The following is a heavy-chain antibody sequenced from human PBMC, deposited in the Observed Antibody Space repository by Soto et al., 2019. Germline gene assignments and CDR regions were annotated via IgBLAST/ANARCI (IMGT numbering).Heavy chain of an antibody. CDR2: IYSTENT. Sequence: SETLSLTCTVSGGSVSSNSYSRGWIRQSPGKGLEWIGTIYSTENTYYHPSLLSRVTISVDTSTNQFSLTLSSVTAADTAVYYCARGWWEREGYVMDVWGQGTTVTVSS. D-gene: IGHD1-26*01. J-gene: IGHJ6*02. CDR1: GGSVSSNSYS. CDR3: ARGWWEREGYVMDV. V-gene: IGHV4-39*01.